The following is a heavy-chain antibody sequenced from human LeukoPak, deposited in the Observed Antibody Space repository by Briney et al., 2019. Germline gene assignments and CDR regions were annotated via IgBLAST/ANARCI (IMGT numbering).Heavy chain of an antibody. CDR1: GGSFSGYY. V-gene: IGHV4-34*01. CDR2: INHSGST. D-gene: IGHD3-10*01. J-gene: IGHJ3*02. CDR3: ARYDLSGFGELSQNDAFDI. Sequence: KPSETLSLTCAVYGGSFSGYYWSWIRQPPGKGLEWIGEINHSGSTNYNPSLKSRVTISVDTSKNQFSLKLSSVTAADTAVYYCARYDLSGFGELSQNDAFDIWGQGTMVTVSS.